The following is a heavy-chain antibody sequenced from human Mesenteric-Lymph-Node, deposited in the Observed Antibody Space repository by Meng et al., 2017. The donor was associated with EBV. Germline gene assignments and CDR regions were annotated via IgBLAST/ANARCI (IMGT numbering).Heavy chain of an antibody. CDR1: GDSFSGYF. D-gene: IGHD4-23*01. J-gene: IGHJ4*02. V-gene: IGHV4-34*02. Sequence: QVQFQQGVAGPLKPSGTLSPTCAVYGDSFSGYFWSWIRQPLGKGLEWIGEINHSGGTNYNPSLESRVTISVDASKNQFSLKLRSVTAADTAVYYCARGGGVLTPLDYWGQGGLVTVSS. CDR2: INHSGGT. CDR3: ARGGGVLTPLDY.